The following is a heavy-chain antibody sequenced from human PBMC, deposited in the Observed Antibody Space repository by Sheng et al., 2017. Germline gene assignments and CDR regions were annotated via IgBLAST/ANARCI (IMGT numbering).Heavy chain of an antibody. CDR3: ARSGPYGGFVY. J-gene: IGHJ4*02. Sequence: QVQLQESGPGLVKPSQTLSLTCAVSGGSINSGRYFWSWIRQHQGRGLEWIGYISYSGSTYYNPSLKSRLTISVDTSQNHFSLKLTSVSAADTAVYYCARSGPYGGFVYWGQGTTVTISS. D-gene: IGHD5-12*01. CDR1: GGSINSGRYF. V-gene: IGHV4-31*11. CDR2: ISYSGST.